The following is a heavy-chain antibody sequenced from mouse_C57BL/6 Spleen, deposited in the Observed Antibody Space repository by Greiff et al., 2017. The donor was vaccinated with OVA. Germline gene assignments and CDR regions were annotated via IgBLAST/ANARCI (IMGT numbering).Heavy chain of an antibody. J-gene: IGHJ3*01. CDR1: GYAFTNYL. CDR2: INPGSGGT. CDR3: ARSSNDGFAY. V-gene: IGHV1-54*01. Sequence: VQLVESGAELVRPGTSVKVSCKASGYAFTNYLIEWVKQRPGQGLEWIGVINPGSGGTNYNEKFKGKATLTADKSSSTAYLQLSSLTSEDSAVYFCARSSNDGFAYWGQGTLVTVSA. D-gene: IGHD2-12*01.